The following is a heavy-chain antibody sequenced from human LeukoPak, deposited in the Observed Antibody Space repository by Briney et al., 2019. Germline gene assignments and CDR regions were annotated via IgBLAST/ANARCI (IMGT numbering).Heavy chain of an antibody. CDR1: GFIFSSYS. V-gene: IGHV3-64*01. CDR3: AREQPAGSTDY. CDR2: ISPDGTKT. D-gene: IGHD2-2*01. J-gene: IGHJ4*02. Sequence: GGSLRLSCAASGFIFSSYSMHWVRQAPGKGLEYVSVISPDGTKTYYTNSVRGRLTISRDNSKNALYLQMGSLRDEDTAMYFCAREQPAGSTDYWGQGTLVTVSS.